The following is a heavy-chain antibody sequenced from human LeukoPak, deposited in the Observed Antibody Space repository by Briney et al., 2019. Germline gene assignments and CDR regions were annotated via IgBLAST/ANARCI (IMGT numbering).Heavy chain of an antibody. J-gene: IGHJ4*02. Sequence: GGSLRLSCAASGFTFSNYAMSWVRQPPGKALEWVSAITSGGGTTYYAGSVKGRFTISRENSKNTLYLQMNSLRAEDTAVYYCARDPPRAAWVFDYWGQGTLVSVSS. CDR2: ITSGGGTT. CDR1: GFTFSNYA. CDR3: ARDPPRAAWVFDY. D-gene: IGHD6-25*01. V-gene: IGHV3-23*01.